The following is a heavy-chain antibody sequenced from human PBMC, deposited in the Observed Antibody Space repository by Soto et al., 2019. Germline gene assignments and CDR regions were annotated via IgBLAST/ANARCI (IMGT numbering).Heavy chain of an antibody. J-gene: IGHJ4*02. CDR1: GGSFSGYH. D-gene: IGHD2-8*01. CDR2: INHSGNT. CDR3: AVGYCSNGVCSGLFDY. V-gene: IGHV4-34*01. Sequence: QVQLQQWGAGLLKPSSTLSLTCAVYGGSFSGYHWYWIRQPPGKGLAWIGEINHSGNTNYNPSLKSRVTISVDTSKNQFSLKLSSVTAADTAVDYCAVGYCSNGVCSGLFDYWGQGTLVTVSS.